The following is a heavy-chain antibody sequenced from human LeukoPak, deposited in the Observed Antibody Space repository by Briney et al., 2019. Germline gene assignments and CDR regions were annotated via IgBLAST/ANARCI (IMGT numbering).Heavy chain of an antibody. CDR3: ARGDYLRYFDWLSESTPGVTDY. CDR2: INPNSGGT. D-gene: IGHD3-9*01. Sequence: ASVKVSCKASGYTFTGYYMHWVRQAPGQGLEWMGWINPNSGGTNYAQKFQGRVTMTRDTSISTAYMELSRLRSDDTAVYYCARGDYLRYFDWLSESTPGVTDYWGQGTLVTVSS. V-gene: IGHV1-2*02. J-gene: IGHJ4*02. CDR1: GYTFTGYY.